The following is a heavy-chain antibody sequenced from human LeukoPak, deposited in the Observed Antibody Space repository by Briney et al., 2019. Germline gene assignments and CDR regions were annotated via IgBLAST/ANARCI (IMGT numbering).Heavy chain of an antibody. CDR2: IYYSGST. Sequence: SETLFLTCTVSGGSISSSSYYWGWIRQPPGKGLEWIGSIYYSGSTYYNPSLKSRVTISVDTSKNQFSLKLSSVAAADTAVYYCARATDSSGYYWGDYYYMDVWGKGTTVTVSS. CDR3: ARATDSSGYYWGDYYYMDV. D-gene: IGHD3-22*01. J-gene: IGHJ6*03. CDR1: GGSISSSSYY. V-gene: IGHV4-39*07.